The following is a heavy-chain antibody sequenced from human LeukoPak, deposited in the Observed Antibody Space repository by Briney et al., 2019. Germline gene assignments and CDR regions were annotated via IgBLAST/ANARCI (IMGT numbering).Heavy chain of an antibody. CDR2: MRRDGNEI. J-gene: IGHJ4*02. CDR3: AKFKGHYGDSEYYFDY. Sequence: PGGSLRLSCSASGFTFSTYWMSWVRQAPGKGLEWVANMRRDGNEIYYLDSVRGRFTISRDNAKNSLYLQMNSLRAEDTAVYYCAKFKGHYGDSEYYFDYWGQGTLVTVSS. D-gene: IGHD3-10*01. CDR1: GFTFSTYW. V-gene: IGHV3-7*01.